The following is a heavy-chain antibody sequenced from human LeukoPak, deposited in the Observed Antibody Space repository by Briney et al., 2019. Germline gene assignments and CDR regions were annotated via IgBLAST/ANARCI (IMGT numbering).Heavy chain of an antibody. J-gene: IGHJ4*02. Sequence: ASVKVSCKASGYTFTSYDINWVRQATGQGLEWMGWMNPNSGNTGYAQKFQGRVTMTTDTSTSTAYMELRSLRSDDTAVYYCARDVWGYYFDYWGQGTLVTVSS. CDR2: MNPNSGNT. CDR3: ARDVWGYYFDY. CDR1: GYTFTSYD. D-gene: IGHD3-16*01. V-gene: IGHV1-8*01.